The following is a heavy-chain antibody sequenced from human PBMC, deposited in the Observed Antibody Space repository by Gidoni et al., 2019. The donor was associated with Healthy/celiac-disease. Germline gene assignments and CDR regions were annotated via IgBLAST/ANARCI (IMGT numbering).Heavy chain of an antibody. J-gene: IGHJ2*01. Sequence: QVQLQQWGAGLLKPSETLSLTCAVYGGSFSGYYWSWIRQPPGQGLEWIGEINHSGSTNYNPSLKSRVTISVDTSKNQFSLKLSSVTAADTAVYYCARGSGTTRYFDLWGRGTLVTVSS. CDR3: ARGSGTTRYFDL. CDR2: INHSGST. V-gene: IGHV4-34*01. CDR1: GGSFSGYY. D-gene: IGHD1-7*01.